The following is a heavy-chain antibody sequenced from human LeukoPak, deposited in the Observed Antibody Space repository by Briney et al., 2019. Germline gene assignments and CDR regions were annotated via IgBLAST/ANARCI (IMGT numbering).Heavy chain of an antibody. V-gene: IGHV3-23*01. CDR1: GFTFSSYA. D-gene: IGHD2-21*02. CDR3: ARDRYCGGDCSDAFDI. CDR2: IRGSGAGT. J-gene: IGHJ3*02. Sequence: PGGSLRLSCAGSGFTFSSYAMNWVRQAPGKGLEWVSDIRGSGAGTYYADSVRGRFTISRDNAKTSLYLQMNSLRDEDTAVYYCARDRYCGGDCSDAFDIWGRGTTVTVSS.